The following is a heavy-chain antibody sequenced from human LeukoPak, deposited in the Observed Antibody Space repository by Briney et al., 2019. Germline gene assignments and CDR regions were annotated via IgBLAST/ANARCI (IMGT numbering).Heavy chain of an antibody. J-gene: IGHJ4*02. CDR2: INDGGST. CDR3: ARLGGKSYGSYYFDY. CDR1: GYSISSTYY. V-gene: IGHV4-38-2*02. Sequence: SETLSLTCTVSGYSISSTYYWGWIRQPPGKGLEWIGSINDGGSTYYDPSRKSRVTISVDTSNNQFSLKVNSVTAADTAVYYCARLGGKSYGSYYFDYWGQGPLVTASS. D-gene: IGHD5-18*01.